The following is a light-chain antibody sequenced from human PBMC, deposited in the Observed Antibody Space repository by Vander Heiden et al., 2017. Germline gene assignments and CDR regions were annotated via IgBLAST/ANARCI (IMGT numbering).Light chain of an antibody. Sequence: PATLSASAGDRATITCRASQSITSYLDWYQQKPGKAPKLLMYAASNLQSGVPSRFSGSGSGTDFTLTISSLQPEDFATYHCQQTDRIPLTFGGGTKVEIK. CDR3: QQTDRIPLT. CDR1: QSITSY. V-gene: IGKV1-39*01. J-gene: IGKJ4*01. CDR2: AAS.